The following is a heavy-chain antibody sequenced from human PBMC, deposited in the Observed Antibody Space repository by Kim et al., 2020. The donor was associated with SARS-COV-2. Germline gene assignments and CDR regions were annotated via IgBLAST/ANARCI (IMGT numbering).Heavy chain of an antibody. CDR2: ISSRGTTI. CDR3: ARDSVVLTRFDY. J-gene: IGHJ4*02. D-gene: IGHD3-22*01. Sequence: GGSLRLSCAASGFTFSSYEMNGVRQAPGKGLEWVSYISSRGTTIYYADSVKGRFTISRDNAKNSPYLQMNSLRAEDTAVYYCARDSVVLTRFDYWGQGTLVTVSS. V-gene: IGHV3-48*03. CDR1: GFTFSSYE.